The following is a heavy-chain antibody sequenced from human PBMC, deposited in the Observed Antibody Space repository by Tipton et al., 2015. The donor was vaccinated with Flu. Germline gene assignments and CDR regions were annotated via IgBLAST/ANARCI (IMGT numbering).Heavy chain of an antibody. CDR3: ATTTYYYGSGSHDY. Sequence: TLSLTCTVSGGSISSGSYYWSWIRQPAGKGLEWIGRIYTSGSTNYNPSLKSRVTISVDTSKNQFSLKLSSVTAADTAVYYRATTTYYYGSGSHDYWGQGTLVTVSS. CDR1: GGSISSGSYY. CDR2: IYTSGST. V-gene: IGHV4-61*02. D-gene: IGHD3-10*01. J-gene: IGHJ4*02.